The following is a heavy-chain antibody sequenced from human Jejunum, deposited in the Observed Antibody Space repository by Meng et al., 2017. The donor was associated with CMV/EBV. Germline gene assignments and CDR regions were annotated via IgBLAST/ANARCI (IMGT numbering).Heavy chain of an antibody. Sequence: LSCIVSGDSIASSYWTWFRQSPVKGLESIRYIHYREDINYNPSLRSRATMSMDMSKNQFSLRLTSVTAADTAVYYCAKTARIPTAWGQGTLVTVSS. CDR1: GDSIASSY. CDR2: IHYREDI. J-gene: IGHJ1*01. CDR3: AKTARIPTA. V-gene: IGHV4-59*01. D-gene: IGHD2-21*02.